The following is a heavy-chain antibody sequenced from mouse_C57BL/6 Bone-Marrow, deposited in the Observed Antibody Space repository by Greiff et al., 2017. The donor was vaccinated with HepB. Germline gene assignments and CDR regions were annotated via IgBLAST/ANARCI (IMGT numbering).Heavy chain of an antibody. V-gene: IGHV5-4*01. CDR3: ARDNYEDFDY. CDR2: ISDGGSYT. D-gene: IGHD2-1*01. CDR1: GFTFSSYA. Sequence: EVKLVESGGGLVKPGGSLKLSCAASGFTFSSYAMSWVRQTPEKRLEWVATISDGGSYTYYPDNVKGRFTISRDHAKNNLYLQMSHLKSEDTAMYYCARDNYEDFDYWGQGTTLTVSS. J-gene: IGHJ2*01.